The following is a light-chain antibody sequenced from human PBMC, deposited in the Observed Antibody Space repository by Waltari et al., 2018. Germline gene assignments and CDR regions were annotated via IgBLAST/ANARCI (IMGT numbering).Light chain of an antibody. Sequence: QSALSQPASVSGSTGQSITISCTANIIDVGGYNYVSWYQQHPGKVPKLMIYDVSRRHSGMSNRFSGSKSGKTASLTISGLQAEDEADYYCASYTRSTFTWVFGGGTKLTVL. V-gene: IGLV2-14*03. CDR2: DVS. CDR1: IIDVGGYNY. CDR3: ASYTRSTFTWV. J-gene: IGLJ3*02.